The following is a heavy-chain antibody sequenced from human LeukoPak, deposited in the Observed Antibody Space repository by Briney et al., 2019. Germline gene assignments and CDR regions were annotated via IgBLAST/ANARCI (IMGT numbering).Heavy chain of an antibody. J-gene: IGHJ6*02. Sequence: ASVKVSCKASGYTFTSYYMHRVRQAPGQGLEWMGIINPSGGSTSYAQKFQGRVTMTRDTSTSTVYMELSSLRSEDTAVYYCARDALHYDILTGRFPGMDVWGQGTTVTVSS. CDR3: ARDALHYDILTGRFPGMDV. CDR1: GYTFTSYY. D-gene: IGHD3-9*01. V-gene: IGHV1-46*01. CDR2: INPSGGST.